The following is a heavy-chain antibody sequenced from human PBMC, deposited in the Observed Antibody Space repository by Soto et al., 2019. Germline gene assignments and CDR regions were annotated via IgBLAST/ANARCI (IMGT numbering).Heavy chain of an antibody. D-gene: IGHD1-26*01. CDR3: ARRASGSYSDY. CDR2: ISGSGDST. Sequence: EVQLLESGGGLVQPGGSLRLSCAASGFTFSSYAMRWVRQAPVKGLEWVSAISGSGDSTYYADSVKGRFTISRDNSKNTLYLQMNSLRAEDPAVYYCARRASGSYSDYWGQGTLVTGSS. CDR1: GFTFSSYA. J-gene: IGHJ4*02. V-gene: IGHV3-23*01.